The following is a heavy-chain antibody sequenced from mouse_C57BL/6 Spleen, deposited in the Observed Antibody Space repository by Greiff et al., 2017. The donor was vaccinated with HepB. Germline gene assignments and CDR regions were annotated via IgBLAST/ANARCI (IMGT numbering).Heavy chain of an antibody. D-gene: IGHD1-1*01. CDR1: GFSLTSYG. CDR3: AKGDYYGSSFAY. V-gene: IGHV2-5*01. CDR2: IWRGGST. Sequence: VQVVESGPGLVQPSQSLSITCTVSGFSLTSYGVHWVRQSPGKGLEWLGVIWRGGSTDYNAAFMSRLSITKDNSKIQVFFKMNSLQADDTAIYYCAKGDYYGSSFAYWGQGTLVTVSA. J-gene: IGHJ3*01.